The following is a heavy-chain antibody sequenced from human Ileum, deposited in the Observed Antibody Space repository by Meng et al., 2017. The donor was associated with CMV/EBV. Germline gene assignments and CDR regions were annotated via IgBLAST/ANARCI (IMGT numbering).Heavy chain of an antibody. J-gene: IGHJ4*02. D-gene: IGHD2-2*02. Sequence: ASVMVSCKASGYTFSNYGISWVRQAPGQGLEWLGWISGYNGNTKYAQKVQGRVTMTTDKSTSTAYMELRSLRSDDTAVYYCARGTSVVPVAIPLFDYFDYWGQGTLVTVSS. CDR2: ISGYNGNT. V-gene: IGHV1-18*01. CDR1: GYTFSNYG. CDR3: ARGTSVVPVAIPLFDYFDY.